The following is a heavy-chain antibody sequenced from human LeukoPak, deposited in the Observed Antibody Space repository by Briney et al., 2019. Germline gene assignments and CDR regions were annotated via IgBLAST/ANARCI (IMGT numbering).Heavy chain of an antibody. CDR1: GASVSSDY. D-gene: IGHD3-10*01. Sequence: SETLSLTCSVSGASVSSDYWNWIRQSPGRGLEWIGYTHYRGDINYNPSLKSRLTMSVDASSNQVSLKLSSVTAADAAVSYCGRNLGSGSDPWGQGTLVTVSS. CDR2: THYRGDI. CDR3: GRNLGSGSDP. V-gene: IGHV4-59*02. J-gene: IGHJ5*02.